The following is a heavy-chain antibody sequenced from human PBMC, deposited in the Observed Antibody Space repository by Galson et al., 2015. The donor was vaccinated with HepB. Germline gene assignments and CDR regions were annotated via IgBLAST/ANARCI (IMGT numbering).Heavy chain of an antibody. Sequence: SLRLSCAASGFTFSGYAMSWVRQAPGKGLEWVSAISGSGGSTYYADSVKGRFTISRDNSKNTLYLQMNSLRAEDTAVYYCAKTGIGDPYGSGSYATHDAFDIWGQGTMVTVSS. D-gene: IGHD3-10*01. J-gene: IGHJ3*02. V-gene: IGHV3-23*01. CDR1: GFTFSGYA. CDR3: AKTGIGDPYGSGSYATHDAFDI. CDR2: ISGSGGST.